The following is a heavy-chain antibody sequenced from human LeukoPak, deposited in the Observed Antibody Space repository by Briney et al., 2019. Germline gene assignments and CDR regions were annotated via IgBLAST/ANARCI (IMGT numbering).Heavy chain of an antibody. CDR3: AREGRDGSDY. CDR2: IYYSGST. D-gene: IGHD5-24*01. J-gene: IGHJ4*02. V-gene: IGHV4-61*01. CDR1: GGSISSSSYY. Sequence: PSETLSLTCTVSGGSISSSSYYWSWIRQPPGKGLEWIGYIYYSGSTNYNPSLKSRVTISVDTSKNQFSLKLSSVTAADTAVYYCAREGRDGSDYWGQGTLVTVFS.